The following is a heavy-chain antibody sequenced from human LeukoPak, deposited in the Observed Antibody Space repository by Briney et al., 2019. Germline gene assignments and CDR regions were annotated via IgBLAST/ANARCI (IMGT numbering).Heavy chain of an antibody. CDR1: GFTFDDYG. Sequence: PGGSLRLSCAASGFTFDDYGMTWDRQAPGKGLEWVSGIDWNGGSTSYADSVKGRFTISRDNAKNSLYLQMNSLRAEDTALYYCARDQEGVAVADYYHYMDVWGKGTTVTVSS. D-gene: IGHD6-19*01. J-gene: IGHJ6*03. V-gene: IGHV3-20*04. CDR3: ARDQEGVAVADYYHYMDV. CDR2: IDWNGGST.